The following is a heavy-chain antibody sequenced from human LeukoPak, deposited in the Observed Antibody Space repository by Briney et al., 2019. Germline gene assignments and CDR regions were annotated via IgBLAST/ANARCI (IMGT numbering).Heavy chain of an antibody. D-gene: IGHD3-10*01. CDR2: IYYSGST. Sequence: SETLSLTCTVSGGSISSHYWSWIRQPPGKGLEWIGYIYYSGSTNYNPSLKSRVTISVDTSKNQFSLKLSSVTAADTAVYYCARSYGSGRFNWFDPWGQGTLVTVSS. CDR1: GGSISSHY. J-gene: IGHJ5*02. CDR3: ARSYGSGRFNWFDP. V-gene: IGHV4-59*08.